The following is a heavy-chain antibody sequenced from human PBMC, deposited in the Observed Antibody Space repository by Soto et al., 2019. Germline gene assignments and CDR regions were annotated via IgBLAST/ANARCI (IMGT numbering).Heavy chain of an antibody. J-gene: IGHJ6*01. Sequence: SETLSLTCTFSAVSISSYYWSCIRQPPGKGLEWIGYIYYSGSTNYNPSLTSRVTISVDTSKNQFSLKLSSVTAADTAVYYCARGRFGAGRYYYGMEVWGQGTTVTGSS. CDR2: IYYSGST. CDR1: AVSISSYY. V-gene: IGHV4-59*01. CDR3: ARGRFGAGRYYYGMEV. D-gene: IGHD3-10*01.